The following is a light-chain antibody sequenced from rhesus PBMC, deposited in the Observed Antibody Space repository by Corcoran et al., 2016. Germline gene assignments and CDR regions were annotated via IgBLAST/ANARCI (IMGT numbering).Light chain of an antibody. V-gene: IGKV3-24*04. CDR3: QQSDNLFT. CDR1: QRVGTN. Sequence: ETVVTQSPGTLSLSPGERATLYCRASQRVGTNLAWYQQKPGQAPRLLINGASSRATGIPDRFSGSGSGTGFPLPISSLEPEDVGVYYCQQSDNLFTFGPGTKLDI. J-gene: IGKJ3*01. CDR2: GAS.